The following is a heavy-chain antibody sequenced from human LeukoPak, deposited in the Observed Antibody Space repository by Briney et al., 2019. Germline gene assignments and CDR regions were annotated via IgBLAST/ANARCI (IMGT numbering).Heavy chain of an antibody. V-gene: IGHV3-23*01. Sequence: GGSLRLSCAASGFTFSSYVMNWVRQAPGKGLEWVSAISGSGGSTYYADSVKGRFTISRDNAKNSLYLQMNSLRAEDTAVYYCARDFASGMDVWGQGTTVTVSS. D-gene: IGHD3-3*01. CDR3: ARDFASGMDV. J-gene: IGHJ6*02. CDR2: ISGSGGST. CDR1: GFTFSSYV.